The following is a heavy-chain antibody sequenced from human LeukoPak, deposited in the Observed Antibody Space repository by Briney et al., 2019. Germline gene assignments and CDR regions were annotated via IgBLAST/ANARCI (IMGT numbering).Heavy chain of an antibody. CDR1: GGSISSHY. CDR2: IYYSGST. V-gene: IGHV4-59*11. Sequence: PETLSLACTVSGGSISSHYWSWIRQPPGKGLEWIGYIYYSGSTNYNPSLKSRVTISVDTSKNQFSLKLSSVTAADTAVYYCATTSDYGGNRDAFDIWGQGTMVTVSS. CDR3: ATTSDYGGNRDAFDI. D-gene: IGHD4-23*01. J-gene: IGHJ3*02.